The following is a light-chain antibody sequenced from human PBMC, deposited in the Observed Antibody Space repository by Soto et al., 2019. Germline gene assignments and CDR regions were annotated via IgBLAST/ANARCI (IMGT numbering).Light chain of an antibody. CDR1: QSVSSN. V-gene: IGKV3-15*01. Sequence: EIVMTQSPATLSVSPGERATLSCSASQSVSSNLAWYQQKPGQAPRVLIYGASTRATGIPARFSGSGSGTESTPNLRRLQSEDFAIFVCQQYNNWPPYRTFGQGTKVELK. J-gene: IGKJ1*01. CDR2: GAS. CDR3: QQYNNWPPYRT.